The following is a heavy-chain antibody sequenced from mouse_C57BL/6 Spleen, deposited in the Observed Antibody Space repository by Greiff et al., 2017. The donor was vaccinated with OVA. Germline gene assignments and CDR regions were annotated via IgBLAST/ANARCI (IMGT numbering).Heavy chain of an antibody. Sequence: QVQLKQSGAELARPGASVKMSCKASGYTFTSYTMHWVKQRPGQGLEWIGYINPSSGYTKYNQKFKDKATLTADKSSSTAYMQLSSLTSEDSAVYYCARFPLGYYAMDYWGQGTSVTVSS. D-gene: IGHD4-1*01. CDR1: GYTFTSYT. CDR3: ARFPLGYYAMDY. V-gene: IGHV1-4*01. J-gene: IGHJ4*01. CDR2: INPSSGYT.